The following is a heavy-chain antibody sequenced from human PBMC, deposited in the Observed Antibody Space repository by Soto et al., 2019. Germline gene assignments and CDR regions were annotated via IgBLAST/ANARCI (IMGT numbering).Heavy chain of an antibody. CDR2: IRGKAYGGAT. CDR3: SQGGDVIVPVAIIFNY. CDR1: GFTFGDNA. Sequence: PGGSLRLSCTGSGFTFGDNAMSWVRQAPGKGLEWVGFIRGKAYGGATEYAASVRGRFTISRDDSKSTAYLQMNSLKTEDTAVYYCSQGGDVIVPVAIIFNYWGQGPLVTVYS. J-gene: IGHJ4*02. V-gene: IGHV3-49*04. D-gene: IGHD2-2*02.